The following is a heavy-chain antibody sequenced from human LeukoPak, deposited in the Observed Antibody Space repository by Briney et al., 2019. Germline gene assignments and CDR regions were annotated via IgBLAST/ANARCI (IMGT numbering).Heavy chain of an antibody. CDR2: IYSTGST. CDR3: ARHEGLARPFDY. D-gene: IGHD6-19*01. V-gene: IGHV4-59*08. Sequence: PSETLSLTCSVSGSSISNYYWSWIRQSPGKGLEWIGYIYSTGSTDYNPSLKSRVTISVETPKNQFSLRLSSVTAADTAVYFCARHEGLARPFDYWGQGTLVPVSS. J-gene: IGHJ4*02. CDR1: GSSISNYY.